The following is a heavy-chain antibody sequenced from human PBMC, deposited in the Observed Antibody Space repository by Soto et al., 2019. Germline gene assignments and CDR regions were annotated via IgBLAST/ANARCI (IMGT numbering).Heavy chain of an antibody. CDR3: ARHRTSVVSQAYFHX. V-gene: IGHV4-39*01. D-gene: IGHD2-21*01. CDR2: IYYSGST. CDR1: GDSISSISYY. J-gene: IGHJ4*02. Sequence: SETLSLTCTVTGDSISSISYYWGWIRQPPGKGLEWIGSIYYSGSTYNNPSLRSRVSMSIDTSKDQFSLKLKSVTAAETALYLCARHRTSVVSQAYFHXWGPGSLVTVSX.